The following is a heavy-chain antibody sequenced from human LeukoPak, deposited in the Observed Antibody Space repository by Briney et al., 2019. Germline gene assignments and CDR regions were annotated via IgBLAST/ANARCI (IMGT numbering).Heavy chain of an antibody. Sequence: GASVKVSCKASGYTFTSYGISWVRQAPGQGLEWMGWISAYNGNTNYAQKLQGRVTMTTDTSTSTAYMELRSLRSDDTAVYYCATPFHYYDSSGGYFDYWAREPWSPSPQ. CDR3: ATPFHYYDSSGGYFDY. CDR2: ISAYNGNT. V-gene: IGHV1-18*01. D-gene: IGHD3-22*01. J-gene: IGHJ4*02. CDR1: GYTFTSYG.